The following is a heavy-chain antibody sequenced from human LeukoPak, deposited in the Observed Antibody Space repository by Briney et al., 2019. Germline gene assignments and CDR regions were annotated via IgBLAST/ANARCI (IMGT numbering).Heavy chain of an antibody. Sequence: PGGSLRLSCAASGFTFSSYSMNCVRQAPGKGLEWVSSISSSSSYIYYADSVKGRFTISRDNSKNTLYLQMNSLRAEDTAVYYCAKGAMTRFFDYWGQGSLVTVSS. CDR3: AKGAMTRFFDY. CDR2: ISSSSSYI. V-gene: IGHV3-21*04. J-gene: IGHJ4*02. D-gene: IGHD2-2*01. CDR1: GFTFSSYS.